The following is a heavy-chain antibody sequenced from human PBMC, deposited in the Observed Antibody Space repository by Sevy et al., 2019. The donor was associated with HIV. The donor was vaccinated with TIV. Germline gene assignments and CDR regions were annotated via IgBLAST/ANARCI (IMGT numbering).Heavy chain of an antibody. J-gene: IGHJ4*02. CDR1: GFTFSSYA. Sequence: GGSLRLSCAASGFTFSSYAMSWVRQAPGKGLEWVSAISGSGGSTYYADSVKGRFTISRDNSKNTLYLQMNSLRAEDTAVYYCAKDITAMAPRASSAAAATDYWGQGTLVTVSS. CDR2: ISGSGGST. V-gene: IGHV3-23*01. D-gene: IGHD5-18*01. CDR3: AKDITAMAPRASSAAAATDY.